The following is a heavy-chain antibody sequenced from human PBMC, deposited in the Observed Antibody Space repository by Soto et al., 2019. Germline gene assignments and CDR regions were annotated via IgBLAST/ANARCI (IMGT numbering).Heavy chain of an antibody. V-gene: IGHV4-34*01. CDR1: GESFRGYD. D-gene: IGHD1-20*01. Sequence: PSETLALTCVVYGESFRGYDLSWIRQPPGKGLEWIGEISRSGNTNYNPSFKSRVTISVDTTKNLFSLNLTSVTAADTAVYYCPRALYKLESAINWFDPWGQGTLVTVSS. CDR2: ISRSGNT. J-gene: IGHJ5*02. CDR3: PRALYKLESAINWFDP.